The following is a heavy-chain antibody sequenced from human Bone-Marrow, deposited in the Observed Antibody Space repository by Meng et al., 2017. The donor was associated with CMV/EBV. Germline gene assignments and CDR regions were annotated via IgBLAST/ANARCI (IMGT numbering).Heavy chain of an antibody. CDR1: GYTFTGYY. CDR2: INPNSGGT. V-gene: IGHV1-2*02. Sequence: SVKVSCKASGYTFTGYYMHWVRQAPGQGLEWMGWINPNSGGTNYAQKFQGRVTMTRDTSISQAYMELSRLRSDDTAVYYCAREGGSGSYGLNWFDPWGQGTLVTVSS. CDR3: AREGGSGSYGLNWFDP. D-gene: IGHD1-26*01. J-gene: IGHJ5*02.